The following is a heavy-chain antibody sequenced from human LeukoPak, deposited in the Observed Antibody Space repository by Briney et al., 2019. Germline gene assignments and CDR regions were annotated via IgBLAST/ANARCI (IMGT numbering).Heavy chain of an antibody. CDR3: ARDQGYYDSSGPGDAFDI. CDR1: GFTFSSYS. Sequence: GGSLRLSCAASGFTFSSYSMNWVRQAPGKGLEWVSSISSSSSYIYYADSVKGRFTISRDNAKNSLYLQMNSLRAEDTAVYYCARDQGYYDSSGPGDAFDIWGQGTMVTVSS. CDR2: ISSSSSYI. D-gene: IGHD3-22*01. V-gene: IGHV3-21*01. J-gene: IGHJ3*02.